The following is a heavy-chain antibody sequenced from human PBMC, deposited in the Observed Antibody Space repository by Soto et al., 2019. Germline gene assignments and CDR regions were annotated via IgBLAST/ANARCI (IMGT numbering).Heavy chain of an antibody. CDR2: INPSGGST. CDR1: GYTFTSYY. D-gene: IGHD3-3*01. CDR3: ARVLLFLEWSLDSFAFDI. J-gene: IGHJ3*02. V-gene: IGHV1-46*03. Sequence: GASVKVSCKASGYTFTSYYMHWVRQAPGQGLEWMGIINPSGGSTSYAQKLQGRVTMTRDTSTSTVYMELSSLRSEDTAVYYCARVLLFLEWSLDSFAFDIWGQGTMVTGSS.